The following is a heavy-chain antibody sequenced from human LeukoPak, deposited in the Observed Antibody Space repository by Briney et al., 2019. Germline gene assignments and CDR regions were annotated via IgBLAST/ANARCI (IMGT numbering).Heavy chain of an antibody. V-gene: IGHV3-53*01. CDR2: IYGGDTT. Sequence: GGSLRLSCAASGFTLSRDYMSWVRQAPGKGLEWVSVIYGGDTTYYADSVRGRFTISRDTSKNTLYLQMNSLRADDTAVYYCARAIQFGGYFDYWGQGTLVTVSS. CDR3: ARAIQFGGYFDY. D-gene: IGHD2-15*01. J-gene: IGHJ4*02. CDR1: GFTLSRDY.